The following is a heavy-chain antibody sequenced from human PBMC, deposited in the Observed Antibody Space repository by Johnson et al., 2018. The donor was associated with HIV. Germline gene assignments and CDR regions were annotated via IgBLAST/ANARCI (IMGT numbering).Heavy chain of an antibody. CDR3: ARAGGSGWSLDAFDI. V-gene: IGHV3-30*03. CDR2: ISNDGSNK. Sequence: QVQLVESGGGVVQPGRSLRLSCAASGFAFSSYGIHWVRQAPGKGLEWVAVISNDGSNKYYADSVKGRFTISRENAKNSLYLQMNSLRAGDTAVYYCARAGGSGWSLDAFDIWGQGTMVTVSS. J-gene: IGHJ3*02. CDR1: GFAFSSYG. D-gene: IGHD6-19*01.